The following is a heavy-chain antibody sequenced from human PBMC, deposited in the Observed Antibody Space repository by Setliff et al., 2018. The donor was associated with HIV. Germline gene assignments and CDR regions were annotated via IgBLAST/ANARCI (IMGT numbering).Heavy chain of an antibody. CDR3: VTSSSWSSRLNF. CDR1: GGSLSSYY. J-gene: IGHJ4*02. D-gene: IGHD2-2*01. V-gene: IGHV4-34*01. Sequence: TSETLSLTCVAYGGSLSSYYWNWIRQTPGKGLEWIGEIHPTGHINYNPSYKSRVTVSLDTSKIQFSLKLNSVTAADTGVYYCVTSSSWSSRLNFWGPGMLVTVSS. CDR2: IHPTGHI.